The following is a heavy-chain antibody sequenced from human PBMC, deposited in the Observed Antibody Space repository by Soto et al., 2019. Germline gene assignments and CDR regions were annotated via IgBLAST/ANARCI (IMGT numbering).Heavy chain of an antibody. CDR1: GLIFSDYH. J-gene: IGHJ6*02. Sequence: EVQLVESGGGLVQPGGSLRLSCAASGLIFSDYHMDWVRQAPGKGLEWVGRIRRKANSYTTEYAASVKGRFNISRDDSKNSLYLQMNSLKSEDTAVYYCAMLGGWSGGSSRMDVWGQGTTVTVSS. CDR2: IRRKANSYTT. D-gene: IGHD6-19*01. V-gene: IGHV3-72*01. CDR3: AMLGGWSGGSSRMDV.